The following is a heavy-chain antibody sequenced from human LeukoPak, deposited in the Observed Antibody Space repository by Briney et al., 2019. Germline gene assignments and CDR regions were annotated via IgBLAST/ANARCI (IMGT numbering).Heavy chain of an antibody. Sequence: PGGSLRLSCDASGFSINTYTMYWVRQAPGQGLEWVSGIRNSDGMTYYADSVRGRFTISTDNSKNTLYLQMNSLRAEDTALYYCAKGLERESRLDSWGQGTWSPSRQ. V-gene: IGHV3-23*01. D-gene: IGHD1-1*01. J-gene: IGHJ4*02. CDR1: GFSINTYT. CDR2: IRNSDGMT. CDR3: AKGLERESRLDS.